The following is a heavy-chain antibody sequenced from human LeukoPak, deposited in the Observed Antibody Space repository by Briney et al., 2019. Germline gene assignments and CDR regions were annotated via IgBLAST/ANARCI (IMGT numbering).Heavy chain of an antibody. D-gene: IGHD3-3*01. V-gene: IGHV4-59*01. CDR2: IHYNAGT. CDR3: AREDGIGYYSV. Sequence: SETLSLTCTVSGGSISDYYWGWIRQPPGKGLEWIGYIHYNAGTNYNASLKSRVTISLDTSKNQFSLRLSSVTGADTALYYCAREDGIGYYSVWGPGTTVTVSS. J-gene: IGHJ6*02. CDR1: GGSISDYY.